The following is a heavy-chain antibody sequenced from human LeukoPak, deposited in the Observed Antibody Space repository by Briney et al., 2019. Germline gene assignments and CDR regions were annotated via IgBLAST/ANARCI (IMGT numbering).Heavy chain of an antibody. J-gene: IGHJ4*02. V-gene: IGHV4-39*02. CDR1: GGSTSDTDYF. CDR2: LYFDTT. CDR3: ARLRHYQTQSEYSNYFDL. Sequence: PSETLSLTCPVSGGSTSDTDYFWGWVRQPPGRGLEWIGSLYFDTTYYAPSLESRVTISVDTSRNRLSLILTSVTAADTAVYYCARLRHYQTQSEYSNYFDLWGQGALVTVSS. D-gene: IGHD2/OR15-2a*01.